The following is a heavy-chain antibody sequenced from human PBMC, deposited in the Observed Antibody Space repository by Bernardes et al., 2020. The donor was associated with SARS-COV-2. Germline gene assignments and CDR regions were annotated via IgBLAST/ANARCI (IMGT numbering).Heavy chain of an antibody. Sequence: GGSLRLSCAASGFTFSGVWMSWVRQAPGKGLEWLDRIKSKRDGGSADYAAPVEGRFTISRDDSKNTLYLQMSSLKTEDTAVYYCTSTFYYDSSGDRWGQGTLVTVSS. CDR2: IKSKRDGGSA. D-gene: IGHD3-22*01. V-gene: IGHV3-15*01. CDR1: GFTFSGVW. CDR3: TSTFYYDSSGDR. J-gene: IGHJ4*02.